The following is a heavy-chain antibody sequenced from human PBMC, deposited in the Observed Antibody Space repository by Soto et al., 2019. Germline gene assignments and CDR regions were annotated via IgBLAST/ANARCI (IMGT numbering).Heavy chain of an antibody. CDR1: RFTFTSSA. Sequence: GASAKVSCKAPRFTFTSSAMQWLRHSIGQRLEWIGWIVVGSGNTNYAQKFQERVTITRDMSTSTAYMELNSLRAEDTAVYYCARTHGVYSGYDYWFEPWGQGTLVTVSS. CDR2: IVVGSGNT. CDR3: ARTHGVYSGYDYWFEP. D-gene: IGHD5-12*01. V-gene: IGHV1-58*02. J-gene: IGHJ5*02.